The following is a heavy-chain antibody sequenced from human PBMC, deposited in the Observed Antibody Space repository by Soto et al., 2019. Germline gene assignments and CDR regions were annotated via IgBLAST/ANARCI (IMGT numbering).Heavy chain of an antibody. CDR3: ARGTQGGYCSGGSCYSENDS. V-gene: IGHV4-59*01. J-gene: IGHJ4*02. D-gene: IGHD2-15*01. Sequence: PSETLCNTFTVSGSSISSDYWSWIRQPPGRGLEWIGHIYNSGSPNYNPSLKSRVTISLDTSKNQFSLKLSSVTAADTAVYYCARGTQGGYCSGGSCYSENDSWGQGALVTVSS. CDR2: IYNSGSP. CDR1: GSSISSDY.